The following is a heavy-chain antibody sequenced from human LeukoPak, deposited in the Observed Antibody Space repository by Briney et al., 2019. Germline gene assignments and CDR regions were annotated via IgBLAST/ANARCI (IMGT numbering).Heavy chain of an antibody. D-gene: IGHD3-10*01. Sequence: GGSLRLSCAASGFTFSSYAMSWVRQAPGKGLEWVSLIKYDASDEYYADAVKGRFTISRDNAKNTLYLQMNSLRAEDTAVYYCARANYLDYWGQGTLVTVSS. CDR3: ARANYLDY. J-gene: IGHJ4*02. V-gene: IGHV3-33*08. CDR1: GFTFSSYA. CDR2: IKYDASDE.